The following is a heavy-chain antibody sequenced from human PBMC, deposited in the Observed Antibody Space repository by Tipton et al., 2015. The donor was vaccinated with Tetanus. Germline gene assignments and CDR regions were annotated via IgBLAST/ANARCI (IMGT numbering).Heavy chain of an antibody. CDR3: AREADCSGGSCFSGDFDN. CDR1: GFIFSSYG. D-gene: IGHD2-15*01. CDR2: SWYDGTDK. Sequence: SGFIFSSYGIHWVRQAPGKGLEWVAVSWYDGTDKYYADSVKGRFTISRDNSKNTLYLQMIGLRAEDTAVYYCAREADCSGGSCFSGDFDNWGQGTQVTVSS. J-gene: IGHJ4*02. V-gene: IGHV3-33*01.